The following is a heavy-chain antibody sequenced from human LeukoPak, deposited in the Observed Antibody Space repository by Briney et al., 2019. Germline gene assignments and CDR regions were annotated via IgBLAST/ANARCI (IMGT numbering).Heavy chain of an antibody. V-gene: IGHV4-59*01. CDR1: GGSISSYY. CDR3: AGGRGRSNYYYYYGMDV. CDR2: IYYSGST. D-gene: IGHD3-16*01. J-gene: IGHJ6*02. Sequence: SETLSLTCTVSGGSISSYYWSWIRQPPGKGLEWIGYIYYSGSTNYNPSLKSRVTISVDTSKNQFSLKLSSVTAAAEAVDYCAGGRGRSNYYYYYGMDVWGQGTTVTVSS.